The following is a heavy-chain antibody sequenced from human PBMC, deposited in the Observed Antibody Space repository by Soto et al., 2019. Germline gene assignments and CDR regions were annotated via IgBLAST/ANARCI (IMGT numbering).Heavy chain of an antibody. J-gene: IGHJ4*02. D-gene: IGHD3-3*02. CDR1: GGSFSVYY. V-gene: IGHV4-34*01. Sequence: QVQLQQWGAVLLKPSETLSLTCAVYGGSFSVYYWSWIRQPPGKGLEWIGEINHSGSTNYNPSLNSRATISVDTYKNQFSLKLSSVTAGDTAVYYCASKDAILAIIAYWGQGTLVTVSS. CDR3: ASKDAILAIIAY. CDR2: INHSGST.